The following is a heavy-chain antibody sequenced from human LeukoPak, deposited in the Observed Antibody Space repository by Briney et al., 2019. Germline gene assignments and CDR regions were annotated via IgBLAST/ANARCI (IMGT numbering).Heavy chain of an antibody. CDR1: RFTFSTYW. D-gene: IGHD6-13*01. CDR2: INSDGSST. J-gene: IGHJ4*02. V-gene: IGHV3-74*01. CDR3: ARGGIAAALY. Sequence: GGSLRLSCAASRFTFSTYWMSWVRQAPGKGLVWVSRINSDGSSTSYADSVKGRFTISRDNAKNTLYLQMNSLRAEDTAVYYCARGGIAAALYWGQGTLVTVSS.